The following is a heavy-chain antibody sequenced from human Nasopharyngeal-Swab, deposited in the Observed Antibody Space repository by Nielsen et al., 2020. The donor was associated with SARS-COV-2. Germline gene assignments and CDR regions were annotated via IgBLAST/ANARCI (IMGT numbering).Heavy chain of an antibody. J-gene: IGHJ5*02. CDR2: INPNSGGT. Sequence: WVRQAPGQGLEWMGWINPNSGGTNYAQKFQGWVTMTRDTSISTAYMELSRLRSDDTAVYYYARGGPGYCSSTSCYGNWFDPWGQGTLVTVSS. V-gene: IGHV1-2*04. D-gene: IGHD2-2*01. CDR3: ARGGPGYCSSTSCYGNWFDP.